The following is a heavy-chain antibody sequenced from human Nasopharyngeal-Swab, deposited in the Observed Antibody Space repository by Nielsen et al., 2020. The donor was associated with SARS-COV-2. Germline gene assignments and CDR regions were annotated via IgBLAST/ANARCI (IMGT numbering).Heavy chain of an antibody. CDR2: INPNSGGT. J-gene: IGHJ4*02. CDR3: ARNDSSGYGY. V-gene: IGHV1-2*06. Sequence: WVRQAPGQGLEWMGRINPNSGGTNYAQRFQGRVTMTRDTSTSTAYMELSRLRSDDTAVYYCARNDSSGYGYWGQGTLVTVSS. D-gene: IGHD3-22*01.